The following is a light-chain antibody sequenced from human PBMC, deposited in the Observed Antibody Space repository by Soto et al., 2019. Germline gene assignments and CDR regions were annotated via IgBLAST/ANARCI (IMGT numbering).Light chain of an antibody. J-gene: IGLJ3*02. CDR2: YDS. CDR3: QVWDSSSDPLWV. Sequence: SSELTQPPSVSVAPGKTARITCGGNNIGSKSVHWYQQKPGQAPVLVIYYDSDRPSGIPERFSGSNSGNTATLTISRVEAGDEADYYCQVWDSSSDPLWVFGGGTKLTVL. V-gene: IGLV3-21*04. CDR1: NIGSKS.